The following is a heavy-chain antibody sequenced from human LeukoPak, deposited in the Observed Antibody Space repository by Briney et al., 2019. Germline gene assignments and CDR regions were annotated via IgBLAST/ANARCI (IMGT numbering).Heavy chain of an antibody. Sequence: ASVKVSCKASGYTFTSYDINWVRQATGQGLEWMGWMNPNSGNTGYAQKFQGRVTITRNTSISTAYMELSSLRSEDTAVYYCARGAIGYCSSTSCFSPTRFDTWGQGTLVTVSS. D-gene: IGHD2-2*01. CDR1: GYTFTSYD. CDR2: MNPNSGNT. CDR3: ARGAIGYCSSTSCFSPTRFDT. J-gene: IGHJ5*02. V-gene: IGHV1-8*03.